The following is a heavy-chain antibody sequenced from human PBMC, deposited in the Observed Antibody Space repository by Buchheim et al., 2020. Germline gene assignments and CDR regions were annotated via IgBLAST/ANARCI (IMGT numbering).Heavy chain of an antibody. Sequence: VQLVESGGGVVQPGRSLRLSCAASGFTFSSYAMHWVRQAPGKGLEWVSYISSSGSTIYYADSVKGRFTISRDNAKNSLYLQMNSLRAEDTAVYYCARDSYYYDSSGLIDYWGQGTL. CDR3: ARDSYYYDSSGLIDY. CDR2: ISSSGSTI. V-gene: IGHV3-48*03. J-gene: IGHJ4*02. CDR1: GFTFSSYA. D-gene: IGHD3-22*01.